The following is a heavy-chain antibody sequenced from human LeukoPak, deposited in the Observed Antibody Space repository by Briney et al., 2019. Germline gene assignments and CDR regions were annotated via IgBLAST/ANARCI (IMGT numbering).Heavy chain of an antibody. CDR3: ARRVGMGFLEWSPSENWFDP. CDR1: AGSISSSSYY. CDR2: IYYSGTT. V-gene: IGHV4-39*07. D-gene: IGHD3-3*01. J-gene: IGHJ5*02. Sequence: SQTLSLTCTASAGSISSSSYYWGWIRQPPGKGLEWIGSIYYSGTTFYIPSLKSRVTISVDTSKNQFSLKLSSVTAADTAVYYCARRVGMGFLEWSPSENWFDPWGEGALGTVSS.